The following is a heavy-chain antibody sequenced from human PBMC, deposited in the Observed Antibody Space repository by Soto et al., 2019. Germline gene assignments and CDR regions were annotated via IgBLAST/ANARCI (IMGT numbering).Heavy chain of an antibody. D-gene: IGHD6-19*01. Sequence: SETLSLTCVVSGGTIRSPDWWTWVRQPPGKGLEWIGEIFQSGSTNYTPPLESLVTISVDKSKNQFSLTLTSVTAADTAVYFCARGRGRYSSGWSWFDPWGQGTLVTVSS. J-gene: IGHJ5*02. CDR3: ARGRGRYSSGWSWFDP. CDR1: GGTIRSPDW. V-gene: IGHV4-4*02. CDR2: IFQSGST.